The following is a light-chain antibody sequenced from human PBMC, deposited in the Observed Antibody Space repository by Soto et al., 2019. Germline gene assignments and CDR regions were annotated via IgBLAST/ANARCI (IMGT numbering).Light chain of an antibody. CDR2: GAS. CDR1: HSVSTN. V-gene: IGKV3-15*01. CDR3: QQYNDWPLT. J-gene: IGKJ4*01. Sequence: EIVMTQSPATLSVSPGERASLSCRASHSVSTNVAWYQQKPAQAPRLLIYGASTRATGIPARFSGGGSGTECTLTISSLQSAEFAVYYCQQYNDWPLTFGGGTKVEIK.